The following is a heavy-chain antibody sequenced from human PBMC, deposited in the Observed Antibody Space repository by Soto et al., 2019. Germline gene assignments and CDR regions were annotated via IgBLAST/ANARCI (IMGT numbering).Heavy chain of an antibody. CDR2: ILPIFGTA. CDR1: GGTFSTSS. V-gene: IGHV1-69*12. Sequence: QAHLVQSGAEVKKPGSSVKVSCKASGGTFSTSSINWVRQAPGQGLAWMGVILPIFGTADYAQRFLGRVTLTADASTSTAYMELRSLRSEDTAVYYCELGHEFGGSSDAFDIWGQGTMVIVSS. J-gene: IGHJ3*02. D-gene: IGHD2-15*01. CDR3: ELGHEFGGSSDAFDI.